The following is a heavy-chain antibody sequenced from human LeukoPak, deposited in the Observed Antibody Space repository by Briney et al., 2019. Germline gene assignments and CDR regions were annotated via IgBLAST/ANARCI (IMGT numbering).Heavy chain of an antibody. CDR1: GYTFTIYG. Sequence: ASVTVSCKASGYTFTIYGISWVRQAPGQGLEWMGWISAYNGNTNYAQKLQGRVTMTTDTSTSTAYMELRSLRSDDTAVYYCARDESVGYCSSTSCYSNYYYYGMDVWGQGTTVTVSS. D-gene: IGHD2-2*01. J-gene: IGHJ6*02. V-gene: IGHV1-18*01. CDR2: ISAYNGNT. CDR3: ARDESVGYCSSTSCYSNYYYYGMDV.